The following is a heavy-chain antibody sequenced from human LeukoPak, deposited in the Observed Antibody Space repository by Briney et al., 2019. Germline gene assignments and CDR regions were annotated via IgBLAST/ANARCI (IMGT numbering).Heavy chain of an antibody. Sequence: GGSLRLSCAASGFSFDVYAMHLVRQIPGKGLEWVSGITWNSGHIGYAESVKGRFTISRDNAKSSLYLHMDSLRPEDTAFYYCGKDLPSSGGSHFESWGQGTLVTVSS. D-gene: IGHD6-19*01. CDR2: ITWNSGHI. CDR1: GFSFDVYA. CDR3: GKDLPSSGGSHFES. J-gene: IGHJ4*02. V-gene: IGHV3-9*01.